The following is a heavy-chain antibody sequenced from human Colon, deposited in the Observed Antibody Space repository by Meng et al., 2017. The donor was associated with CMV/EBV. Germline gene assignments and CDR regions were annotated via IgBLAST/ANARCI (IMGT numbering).Heavy chain of an antibody. CDR1: EFSITDYA. Sequence: CAASEFSITDYAVTWVRQAPGKCLEWVSVISASGYYTFYAESVKGRFTIGRDISKNTVYLQTNSLRAEDTAVYFCAKAPTRRYYFDSWGQGSLVTVSS. D-gene: IGHD5-24*01. V-gene: IGHV3-23*01. J-gene: IGHJ4*02. CDR2: ISASGYYT. CDR3: AKAPTRRYYFDS.